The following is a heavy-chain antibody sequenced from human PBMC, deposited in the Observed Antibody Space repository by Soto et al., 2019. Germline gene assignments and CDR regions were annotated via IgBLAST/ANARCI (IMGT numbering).Heavy chain of an antibody. Sequence: GGSLRLSCAASGLTFSTYVMNWVRQAPGKGLEWVSSISGSGVTADYADSVKGRFTISRDNSKNTLYLQMNSLRAEDTAVYYCAEGLSSLRIPTYGLDVWGQGTTVTVSS. V-gene: IGHV3-23*01. J-gene: IGHJ6*02. CDR1: GLTFSTYV. CDR2: ISGSGVTA. CDR3: AEGLSSLRIPTYGLDV. D-gene: IGHD3-16*02.